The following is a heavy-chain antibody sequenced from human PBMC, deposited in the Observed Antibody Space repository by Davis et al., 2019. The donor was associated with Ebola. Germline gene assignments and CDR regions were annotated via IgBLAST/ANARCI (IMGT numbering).Heavy chain of an antibody. J-gene: IGHJ4*02. CDR2: IGSSSSII. Sequence: GASLKPSLASSVFRFSSYSMNWVRQAPGEGLEWLSYIGSSSSIIYYTDSVKGRFTISRDNAKNSVYLQMNSLRAEDTAVYYCARASSLTVTTFDYWGQGTLVTVSS. D-gene: IGHD4-17*01. CDR3: ARASSLTVTTFDY. CDR1: VFRFSSYS. V-gene: IGHV3-48*04.